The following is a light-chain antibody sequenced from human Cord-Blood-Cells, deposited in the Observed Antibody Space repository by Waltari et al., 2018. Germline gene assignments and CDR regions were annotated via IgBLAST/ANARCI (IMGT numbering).Light chain of an antibody. CDR3: CSYAGSSTVV. J-gene: IGLJ2*01. CDR2: EVS. CDR1: SSDVGSYNL. Sequence: QSALTQPASVSGSPGQSITISCTGTSSDVGSYNLVSWYQPHPGKAPKLMIYEVSKRPSGVSNRFAGSKSGNTASLTISGRQAEDEADYYCCSYAGSSTVVFGGGTKLTVL. V-gene: IGLV2-23*02.